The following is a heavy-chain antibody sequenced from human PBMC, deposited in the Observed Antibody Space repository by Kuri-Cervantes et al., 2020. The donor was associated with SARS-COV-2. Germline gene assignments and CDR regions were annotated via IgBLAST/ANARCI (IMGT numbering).Heavy chain of an antibody. D-gene: IGHD6-6*01. CDR1: GHSFTRYL. J-gene: IGHJ6*02. V-gene: IGHV5-10-1*01. CDR3: ARLRSSHENYYYYGMDV. CDR2: IDASDSYI. Sequence: KVSCKGSGHSFTRYLISWVRQMPGKGLEWMGRIDASDSYINYSPSFQGHVTISVDKSISTAYLQWSSLKASGTAMHYCARLRSSHENYYYYGMDVWGQGTTVTVSS.